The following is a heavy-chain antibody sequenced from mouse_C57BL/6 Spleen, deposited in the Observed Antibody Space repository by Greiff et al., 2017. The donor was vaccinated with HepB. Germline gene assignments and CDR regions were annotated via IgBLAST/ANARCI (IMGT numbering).Heavy chain of an antibody. CDR3: TSMVTTFGY. Sequence: QVQLQQSGAELVRPGASVTLSCKASGYTFTDYEMHWVKQTPVHGLEWIGAIDPETGGTAYNQKFKGKAILTADKSSSTAYMELRSLTSEDSAVYYFTSMVTTFGYWGQGTTLTVSS. CDR1: GYTFTDYE. D-gene: IGHD2-2*01. V-gene: IGHV1-15*01. J-gene: IGHJ2*01. CDR2: IDPETGGT.